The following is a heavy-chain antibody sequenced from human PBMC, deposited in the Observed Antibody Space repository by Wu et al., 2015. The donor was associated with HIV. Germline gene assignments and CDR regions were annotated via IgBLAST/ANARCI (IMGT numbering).Heavy chain of an antibody. CDR3: ARGSEREVVMGLYSALEI. J-gene: IGHJ3*02. CDR1: EAASATML. V-gene: IGHV1-69*13. D-gene: IGHD2-21*01. Sequence: QVHLVQSGPEVKKPGSSVKVSCQASEAASATMLSAGCDRPLDKGLSGWEGSSLSLSHPIYAQTLQGRVTITADDSTSTAYMELSSLRSEDTAVYYCARGSEREVVMGLYSALEIWGQGTLITVSS. CDR2: SSLSLSHP.